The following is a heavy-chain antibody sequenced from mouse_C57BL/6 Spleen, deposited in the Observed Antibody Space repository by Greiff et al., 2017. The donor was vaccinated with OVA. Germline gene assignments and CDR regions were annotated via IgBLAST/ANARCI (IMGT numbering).Heavy chain of an antibody. J-gene: IGHJ4*01. CDR2: INPYNGGT. Sequence: VQLQQSGPVLVKPGASVKMSCKASGYTFTDYYMNWVKQSHGKSLEWIGVINPYNGGTSYNQKFKGKATLTVDKSSSTAYMELNSLTSEDSAVYYCARKEDYDYAMDYWGQGTSVTVSS. CDR3: ARKEDYDYAMDY. CDR1: GYTFTDYY. V-gene: IGHV1-19*01. D-gene: IGHD2-4*01.